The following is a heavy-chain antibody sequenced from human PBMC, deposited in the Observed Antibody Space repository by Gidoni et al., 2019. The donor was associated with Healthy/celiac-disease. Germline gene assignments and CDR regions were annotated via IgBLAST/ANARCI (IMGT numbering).Heavy chain of an antibody. Sequence: EVQLLASGGGLVLPWGFLRLSCAASGFTFSSYAMGWVRQAPGKGLEWVSAISGSGGSTYYADSVKGRFTISRDNSKNTLYLQMNSLRAEDTAVYYCAKDGDYGSGSYGPLYGMDVWGQGTTVTVSS. CDR3: AKDGDYGSGSYGPLYGMDV. D-gene: IGHD3-10*01. CDR1: GFTFSSYA. CDR2: ISGSGGST. V-gene: IGHV3-23*01. J-gene: IGHJ6*02.